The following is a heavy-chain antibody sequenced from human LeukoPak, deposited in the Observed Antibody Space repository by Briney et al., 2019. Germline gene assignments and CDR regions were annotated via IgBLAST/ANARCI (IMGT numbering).Heavy chain of an antibody. V-gene: IGHV3-23*01. CDR1: GLSFSSYA. D-gene: IGHD3-10*01. CDR3: AKNGLWFGELLGDY. Sequence: GGSLRLSCAASGLSFSSYAMSWVRQAPGKGLEWVSVISSSSDSTYYADSLKGRFTISRDNSKNLLYLQMHSLRAEDTAVYYCAKNGLWFGELLGDYWGQGTLVTVSS. J-gene: IGHJ4*02. CDR2: ISSSSDST.